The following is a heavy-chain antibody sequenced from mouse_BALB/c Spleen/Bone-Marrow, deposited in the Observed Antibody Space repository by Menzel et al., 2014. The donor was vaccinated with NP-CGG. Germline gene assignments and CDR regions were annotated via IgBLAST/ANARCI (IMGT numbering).Heavy chain of an antibody. CDR3: ARTYFYGMDY. J-gene: IGHJ4*01. V-gene: IGHV2-2*02. CDR2: IWSGGST. CDR1: GFSLTSSG. Sequence: QVQLKQSGPGLVQPSQSLSITCTVSGFSLTSSGVHWVRQSPVKGLESLGVIWSGGSTDYNAAFISRLSISKDNSKSQVVLKMNSLQANDTAIYDCARTYFYGMDYWGQGTSVTVSS.